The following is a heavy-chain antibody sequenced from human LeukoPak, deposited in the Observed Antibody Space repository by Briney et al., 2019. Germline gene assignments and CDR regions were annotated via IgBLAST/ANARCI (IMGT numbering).Heavy chain of an antibody. CDR1: GGSISSYY. CDR3: ASGYCGGACQLGGVDM. J-gene: IGHJ3*02. D-gene: IGHD2-21*02. Sequence: SETLSLTCTVSGGSISSYYWSWIRQPPGKGLEWIGYIYYTGSTTYNPSLKSRVTISVDTSKNQFSLKLSSVTAADTAAYYCASGYCGGACQLGGVDMWGQGTMVTVSS. CDR2: IYYTGST. V-gene: IGHV4-59*01.